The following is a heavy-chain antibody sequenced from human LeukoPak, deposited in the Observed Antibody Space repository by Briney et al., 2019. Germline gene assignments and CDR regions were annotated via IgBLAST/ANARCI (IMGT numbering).Heavy chain of an antibody. CDR1: GFTFSYYW. D-gene: IGHD3-10*01. V-gene: IGHV3-74*03. CDR3: ARSGITMVGGASIGLLTFDI. Sequence: PWGVLRLSCAASGFTFSYYWMHWVRQAPGEGLVWVSRINDDGRTTTYADSVKGRITISRDNAKNTLYLQMSSLRVEDTAVYYCARSGITMVGGASIGLLTFDIWGPGTMVTVSP. J-gene: IGHJ3*02. CDR2: INDDGRTT.